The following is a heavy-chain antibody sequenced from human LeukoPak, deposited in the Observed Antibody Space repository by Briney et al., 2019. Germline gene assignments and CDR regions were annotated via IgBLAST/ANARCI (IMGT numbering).Heavy chain of an antibody. CDR1: GYTFTSYG. CDR3: AREAGDALQCSSTRCYVGGAFDI. V-gene: IGHV1-18*01. D-gene: IGHD2-2*01. J-gene: IGHJ3*02. Sequence: ASVKVSCEASGYTFTSYGISWVRQAPGQGLEWMGWINPYNGNTNYAQKLQGRVTMTTDTSRSTAYMELRSLRSDDTAVYYCAREAGDALQCSSTRCYVGGAFDIWGQGTIVTV. CDR2: INPYNGNT.